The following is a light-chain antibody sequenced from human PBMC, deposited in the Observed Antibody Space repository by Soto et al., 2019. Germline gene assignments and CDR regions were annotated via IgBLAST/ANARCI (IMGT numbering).Light chain of an antibody. CDR2: GAS. Sequence: EIVLTQSPGTLYLSPGERATLPCRASQSVSSSYLAWYQQKPGQAPRLLIYGASSRATGIPDRFSGSGSGTDFPLTISRLEPEDFAVYYCHQYDSSPLTFGGGTKVEIK. CDR1: QSVSSSY. V-gene: IGKV3-20*01. J-gene: IGKJ4*01. CDR3: HQYDSSPLT.